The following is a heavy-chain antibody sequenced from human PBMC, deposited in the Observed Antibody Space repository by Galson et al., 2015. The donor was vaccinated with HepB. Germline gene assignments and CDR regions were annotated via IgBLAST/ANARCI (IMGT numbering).Heavy chain of an antibody. J-gene: IGHJ4*02. CDR1: GFTFDDYA. Sequence: SLRLSCAASGFTFDDYAMHWVRQAPGKGLEWVSGISWNSGSIGYADSVKGRFTISRDNAKNSLYLQMNSLRAEDTALYYCAKELDSSGYYYGGGFVDYWGQGTLVTVSS. V-gene: IGHV3-9*01. CDR3: AKELDSSGYYYGGGFVDY. CDR2: ISWNSGSI. D-gene: IGHD3-22*01.